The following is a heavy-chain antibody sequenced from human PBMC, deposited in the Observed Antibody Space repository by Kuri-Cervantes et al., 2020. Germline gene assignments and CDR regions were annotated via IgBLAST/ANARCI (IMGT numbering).Heavy chain of an antibody. CDR3: ARGLTDYYDSSGYGVYWYFDL. V-gene: IGHV1-8*01. Sequence: ASVKVSCKASGYTFTSYDINWVRQATGQGLEWMGWMNPNSGNTGYAQKFQGRVTMTRNTSISTAYMELSSLRSEDTAVYYCARGLTDYYDSSGYGVYWYFDLWGRGTPVTVSS. J-gene: IGHJ2*01. CDR1: GYTFTSYD. CDR2: MNPNSGNT. D-gene: IGHD3-22*01.